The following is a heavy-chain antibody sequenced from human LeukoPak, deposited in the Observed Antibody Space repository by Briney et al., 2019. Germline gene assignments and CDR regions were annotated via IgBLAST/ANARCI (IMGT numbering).Heavy chain of an antibody. J-gene: IGHJ4*02. CDR3: ARAVVVVPAAIYYDSSGYLFDY. V-gene: IGHV1-2*02. D-gene: IGHD2-2*02. CDR2: INPNSGGT. Sequence: AASVKVSCKASGYTFTGYYMHWVRQAPGQGLEWMGWINPNSGGTNYAQKFQGRVTMTRDTSISTAYMELSRLRSDDTAVYYCARAVVVVPAAIYYDSSGYLFDYWGQGTLVTVS. CDR1: GYTFTGYY.